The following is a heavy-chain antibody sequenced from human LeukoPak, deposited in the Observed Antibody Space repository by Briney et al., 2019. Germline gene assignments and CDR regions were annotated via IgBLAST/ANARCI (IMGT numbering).Heavy chain of an antibody. Sequence: GGSLRLSCVASGFTFSSYWMSWVRQAPGKGLEWVANIKQDGSEKYYVDSVRGRFTISRDNVKNSLYLQMNSLRAEDTAVYYCARGGKFYYDSSGYPGDYWGQGTLVTVSP. V-gene: IGHV3-7*01. D-gene: IGHD3-22*01. CDR2: IKQDGSEK. CDR3: ARGGKFYYDSSGYPGDY. CDR1: GFTFSSYW. J-gene: IGHJ4*02.